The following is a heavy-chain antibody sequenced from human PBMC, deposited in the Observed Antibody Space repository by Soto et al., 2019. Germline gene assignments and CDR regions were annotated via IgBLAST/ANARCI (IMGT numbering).Heavy chain of an antibody. CDR3: ARVRGPPGFLEWPTGGAYYMDV. V-gene: IGHV3-21*01. D-gene: IGHD3-3*01. CDR1: GFTFSSYS. Sequence: EVQLVESGGGLVKPGGSLRLSCAASGFTFSSYSMNWVRQAPGKGLEWVSSISSSSSYIYYADSVKGRFTISRDNAKNSLDLQMNSLRAEDTAVYYCARVRGPPGFLEWPTGGAYYMDVWGKGTTVTVSS. CDR2: ISSSSSYI. J-gene: IGHJ6*03.